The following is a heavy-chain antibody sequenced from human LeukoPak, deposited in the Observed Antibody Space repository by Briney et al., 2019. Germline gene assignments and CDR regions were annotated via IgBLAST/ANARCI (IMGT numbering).Heavy chain of an antibody. CDR3: AKNLLGSEAFSWYFDL. CDR2: ISASGGGT. J-gene: IGHJ2*01. CDR1: GFTFSSDG. Sequence: PGGSLRLSCAASGFTFSSDGMSWVRQAPGKGLEWDSSISASGGGTVYADSVKGRVTISRDNSKNTLYLQMHSLRAEDTAVYSCAKNLLGSEAFSWYFDLWGRGTLVTVSS. V-gene: IGHV3-23*01. D-gene: IGHD1-26*01.